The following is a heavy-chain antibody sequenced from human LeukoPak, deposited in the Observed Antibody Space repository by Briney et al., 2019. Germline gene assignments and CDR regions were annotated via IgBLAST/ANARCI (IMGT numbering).Heavy chain of an antibody. Sequence: SETLSLTCSVSGGSISSSSHYWGWIRQPPGKGLEWIGSIYYSGSTYYNPSLKSRVTISVDTSKNQFSLKLSSVTAADTAVYYCARHTSVLRFLEWLLSFDYWGQGTLVTVSS. CDR3: ARHTSVLRFLEWLLSFDY. V-gene: IGHV4-39*01. D-gene: IGHD3-3*01. J-gene: IGHJ4*02. CDR2: IYYSGST. CDR1: GGSISSSSHY.